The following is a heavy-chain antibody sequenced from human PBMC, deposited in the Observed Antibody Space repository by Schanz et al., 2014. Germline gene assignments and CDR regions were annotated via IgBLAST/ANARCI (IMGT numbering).Heavy chain of an antibody. CDR2: ISAYNGHT. J-gene: IGHJ3*02. D-gene: IGHD5-18*01. CDR3: TRGGYSYALSAFDI. CDR1: GYTFISYG. V-gene: IGHV1-18*01. Sequence: QVQLVQSGDEVKKPGSSVKVSCKASGYTFISYGIKWVRQAPGQGLEWMGWISAYNGHTDYAQKLQGRVTLTTDTSTSTAYMELRSLRSDDTALYYCTRGGYSYALSAFDIWGQGTMVTVSS.